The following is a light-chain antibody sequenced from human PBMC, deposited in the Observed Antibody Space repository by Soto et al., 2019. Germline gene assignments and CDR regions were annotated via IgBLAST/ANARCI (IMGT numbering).Light chain of an antibody. CDR1: ALPKQY. V-gene: IGLV3-25*02. Sequence: SYKLTQPPSVSVSPGQTARIACSGDALPKQYAYWYQQKPGQAPMLVIYKDNERPSGIPERFSGSSSGTTVTLTIRGVQAEDEADYYCQSSDRGDSYWVFGGGTKLTVL. CDR2: KDN. J-gene: IGLJ3*02. CDR3: QSSDRGDSYWV.